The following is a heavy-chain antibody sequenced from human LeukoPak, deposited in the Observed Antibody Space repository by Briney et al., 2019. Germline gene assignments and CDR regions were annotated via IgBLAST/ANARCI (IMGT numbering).Heavy chain of an antibody. CDR3: AGEVLELLFGPPDPTFDI. Sequence: ASVKVSCKASGYTFTGYYMHWVRQAPGQGLEWMGWINPNSGGTNYAQKLQGRVTMTTDTSTSTAYMELRSLRSDDTAVYYCAGEVLELLFGPPDPTFDIWGQRTMVTVSS. V-gene: IGHV1-2*02. J-gene: IGHJ3*02. CDR2: INPNSGGT. D-gene: IGHD3-3*01. CDR1: GYTFTGYY.